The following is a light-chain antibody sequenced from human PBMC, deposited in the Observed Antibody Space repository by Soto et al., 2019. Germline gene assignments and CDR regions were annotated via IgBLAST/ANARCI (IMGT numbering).Light chain of an antibody. Sequence: EIVLTQSPATLSLSPGDRATLFCRASQSVSGYVAWYQQKPVQAPRLLIYDASTRATGIPARFSYSGFGTDYTLTITSLEPVDFAIYYCLQRGVCPRSPYGGGTKVESK. CDR1: QSVSGY. CDR3: LQRGVCPRSP. J-gene: IGKJ4*01. V-gene: IGKV3-11*01. CDR2: DAS.